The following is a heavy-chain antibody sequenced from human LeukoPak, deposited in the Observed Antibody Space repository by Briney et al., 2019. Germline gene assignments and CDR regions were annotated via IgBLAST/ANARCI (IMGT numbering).Heavy chain of an antibody. Sequence: AGGSLRLSCAASGFTVSRNYMSWVRQAPGKGLEWVSVIYSGGSTYYADSVKGRFTISRDNSKNTLYLRMNSLRAEDTAVYYCARDFGYDGSGSYAFDYWGQGTLVTVSS. V-gene: IGHV3-53*01. CDR3: ARDFGYDGSGSYAFDY. CDR2: IYSGGST. CDR1: GFTVSRNY. D-gene: IGHD3-10*01. J-gene: IGHJ4*02.